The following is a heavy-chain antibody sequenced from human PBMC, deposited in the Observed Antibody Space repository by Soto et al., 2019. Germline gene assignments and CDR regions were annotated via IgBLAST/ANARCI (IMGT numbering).Heavy chain of an antibody. V-gene: IGHV1-3*01. CDR2: INAGNGNT. J-gene: IGHJ5*02. Sequence: GASVKVSCKASGYTFTSYAMHWVRQAPGQRLEWMGWINAGNGNTKYSQKFQGRVTITRDTSASTAYMELSSLRSEDTAVYYCARVGLEWLVIRLDPCGQGPLVTVSS. CDR1: GYTFTSYA. CDR3: ARVGLEWLVIRLDP. D-gene: IGHD6-19*01.